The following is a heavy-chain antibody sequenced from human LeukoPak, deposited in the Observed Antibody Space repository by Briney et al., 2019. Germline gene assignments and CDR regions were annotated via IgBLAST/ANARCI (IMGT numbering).Heavy chain of an antibody. Sequence: SETLSLTCTVSGGSISSGSYYWSWIRQPAGKGLEWIGRIYTSGSTNYNPSLKSRVTISVDTSKNQFSLKLSSVTAADTAVYYCAREPLYGGNPADHWGQGTLVTVSS. CDR2: IYTSGST. CDR3: AREPLYGGNPADH. J-gene: IGHJ4*02. V-gene: IGHV4-61*02. CDR1: GGSISSGSYY. D-gene: IGHD4-23*01.